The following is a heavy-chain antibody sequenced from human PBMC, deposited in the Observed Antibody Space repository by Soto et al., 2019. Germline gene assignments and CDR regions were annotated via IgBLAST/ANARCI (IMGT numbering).Heavy chain of an antibody. J-gene: IGHJ6*02. D-gene: IGHD3-10*01. Sequence: EVQLLESGGGLVQPGGSLRLSCAASGFTFSSYAMSWVRQAPGKGLEWVSAISGSGGSTYYADSVKGRFTISRDNSKNTLYLQMNSLRAEDTAVYYCAKDGVTMASDYYYGMDVWGQGTTVTVSS. CDR3: AKDGVTMASDYYYGMDV. CDR1: GFTFSSYA. V-gene: IGHV3-23*01. CDR2: ISGSGGST.